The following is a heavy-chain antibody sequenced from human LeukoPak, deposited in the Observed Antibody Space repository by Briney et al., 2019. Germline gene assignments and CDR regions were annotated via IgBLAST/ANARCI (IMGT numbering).Heavy chain of an antibody. Sequence: PGGSLRLSCVTSGFTFNHYWMSWVRQAPGKGLEWVANIDQDGREKYYMDPLKGRFTVSRDNAKNSLHLQMNSLRPEDTAIYYCARWGPHCSDSTCDRYFYGMDVWGQGTTVTVSS. V-gene: IGHV3-7*04. CDR1: GFTFNHYW. J-gene: IGHJ6*02. D-gene: IGHD2-15*01. CDR2: IDQDGREK. CDR3: ARWGPHCSDSTCDRYFYGMDV.